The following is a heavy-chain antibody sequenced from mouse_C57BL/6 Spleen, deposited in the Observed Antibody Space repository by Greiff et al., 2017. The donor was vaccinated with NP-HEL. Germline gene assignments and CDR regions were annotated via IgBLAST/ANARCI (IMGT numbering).Heavy chain of an antibody. CDR1: GFTFSSYA. Sequence: EVKLVESGGGLVKPGGSLKLSCAASGFTFSSYAMSWVRQTPEKRLEWVATISDGGSYTYYPDNVKGRFTISRDNAKNNLYLQMSHLKSEDTAMYYCARGYYGSPYYFDYWGQGTTLTVSS. J-gene: IGHJ2*01. V-gene: IGHV5-4*03. D-gene: IGHD1-1*01. CDR2: ISDGGSYT. CDR3: ARGYYGSPYYFDY.